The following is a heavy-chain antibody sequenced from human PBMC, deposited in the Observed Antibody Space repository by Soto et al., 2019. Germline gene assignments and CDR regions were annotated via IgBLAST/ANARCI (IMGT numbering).Heavy chain of an antibody. J-gene: IGHJ6*02. CDR3: ARLACRQRVVRASCGLDV. CDR1: GYTFANYW. D-gene: IGHD1-26*01. Sequence: EVQLVQSGAEVKKPGESLNISCKASGYTFANYWIGWVRQMPGKGLEWMGIIYPSESDTRYSPSFQGQVTISVDKSISTAYLQWSSLKASDTAMYYCARLACRQRVVRASCGLDVWGQGTPVTVSS. CDR2: IYPSESDT. V-gene: IGHV5-51*01.